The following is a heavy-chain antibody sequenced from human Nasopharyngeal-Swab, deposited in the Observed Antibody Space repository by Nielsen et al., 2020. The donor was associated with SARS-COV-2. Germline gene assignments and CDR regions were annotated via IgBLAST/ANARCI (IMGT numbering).Heavy chain of an antibody. J-gene: IGHJ4*02. D-gene: IGHD6-19*01. V-gene: IGHV3-7*01. CDR3: ARESVWSGGPFDY. CDR2: IKKDGSEK. Sequence: GGSLRLSCAASGFTFSTYWMSWVRQAPGKGLEWVANIKKDGSEKYYVDSVKGRFTIPRDNAKNSLYLQMNSLRAEDTAVYYCARESVWSGGPFDYWGQGTLVTVSS. CDR1: GFTFSTYW.